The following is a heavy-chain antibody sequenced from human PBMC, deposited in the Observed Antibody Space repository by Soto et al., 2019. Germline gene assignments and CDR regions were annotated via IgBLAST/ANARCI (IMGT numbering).Heavy chain of an antibody. D-gene: IGHD4-17*01. CDR1: GFTFSSYA. Sequence: GGSLRLSCAGSGFTFSSYAMSWVRQAPGKGLEWVSGISGSADGTYYADSVKGRFTISRDNAKNSLYLQMNSLRAEDTAVYYCAREADYVNWFDPWGQGTLVTVSS. CDR2: ISGSADGT. J-gene: IGHJ5*02. CDR3: AREADYVNWFDP. V-gene: IGHV3-23*01.